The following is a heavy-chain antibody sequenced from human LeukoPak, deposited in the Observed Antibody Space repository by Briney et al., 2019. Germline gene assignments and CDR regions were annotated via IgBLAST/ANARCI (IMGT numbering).Heavy chain of an antibody. D-gene: IGHD1-26*01. CDR2: IKQDGSEK. J-gene: IGHJ4*02. CDR1: GFTFSSYW. CDR3: ARDPGNSGSYHFDY. Sequence: GGSLRLSCAASGFTFSSYWMSWVRQAPGKGLGWVANIKQDGSEKYYVDSVKGRFTISRDNAKNSLYLQMNSLRAEDTAVYYCARDPGNSGSYHFDYWGQGTLVTVSS. V-gene: IGHV3-7*01.